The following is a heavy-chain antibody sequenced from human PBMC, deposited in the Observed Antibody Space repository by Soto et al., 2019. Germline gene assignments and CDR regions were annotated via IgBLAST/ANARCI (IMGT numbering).Heavy chain of an antibody. CDR1: GGSIISDY. Sequence: SETLSLTCTVSGGSIISDYWSWIRQPPGKGLEWIGYISYSGSTNYNPSLKSLVTISVDTSKNQFSLKLFSVTAADTAVYYCARVLSGSSLFDYWGQGTMVTVSS. D-gene: IGHD1-26*01. CDR3: ARVLSGSSLFDY. J-gene: IGHJ4*02. CDR2: ISYSGST. V-gene: IGHV4-59*01.